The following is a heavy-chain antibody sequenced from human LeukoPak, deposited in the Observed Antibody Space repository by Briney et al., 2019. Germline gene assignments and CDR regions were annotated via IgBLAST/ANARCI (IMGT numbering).Heavy chain of an antibody. CDR3: AREQSSYDFWSGFYYYYGMDV. CDR1: GYTFTSYD. Sequence: ASVKVSCKASGYTFTSYDINWVRQATGQGLEWMGWMNPNSGNTGYAQKFQGRVTMTRNTSISTAYMELSSLRSEDTAVYYCAREQSSYDFWSGFYYYYGMDVWGRGTTVTVSS. D-gene: IGHD3-3*01. V-gene: IGHV1-8*01. CDR2: MNPNSGNT. J-gene: IGHJ6*02.